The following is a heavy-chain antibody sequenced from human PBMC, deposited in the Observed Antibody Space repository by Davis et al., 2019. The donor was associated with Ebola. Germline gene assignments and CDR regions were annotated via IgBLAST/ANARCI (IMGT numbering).Heavy chain of an antibody. D-gene: IGHD6-19*01. Sequence: MPSETLSFTCAVYGGSFSGYYWSWIRQPPGKGLEWIGEINHSGSTNYNPSLKSRVTISVDSSKNQISLKVRSVTAADTAVYYCVRHGDWVAVAGLWGQGTLVTVSS. V-gene: IGHV4-34*01. CDR3: VRHGDWVAVAGL. CDR1: GGSFSGYY. J-gene: IGHJ4*02. CDR2: INHSGST.